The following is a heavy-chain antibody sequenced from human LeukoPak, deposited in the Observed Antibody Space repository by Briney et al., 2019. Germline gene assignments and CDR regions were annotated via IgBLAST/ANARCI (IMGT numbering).Heavy chain of an antibody. CDR1: GGSFSCYY. D-gene: IGHD3-22*01. CDR3: AICRKFYSDSSGYCNYFDY. CDR2: IYYSGRT. Sequence: SETLSLTCAVYGGSFSCYYWSWIRQPPGKGLEWIGSIYYSGRTYYNLSLKSRVTMSVDTSKNQFSLKLSSVTAADTAVYYCAICRKFYSDSSGYCNYFDYWGQGTLVTVSS. J-gene: IGHJ4*02. V-gene: IGHV4-59*04.